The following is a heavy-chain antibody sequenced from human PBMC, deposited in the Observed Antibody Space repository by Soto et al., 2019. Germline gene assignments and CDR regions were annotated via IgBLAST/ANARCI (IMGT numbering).Heavy chain of an antibody. V-gene: IGHV4-59*08. Sequence: PSETLSLTCTVSGGSISSYYWSWIRQPPGKGLEWIGYIYYSGSTNYNPSLKCRVTISVDTSKNQFSLKLSSVTAADTAVYYCARHWVGGYCSSTSCRHYYMDVWGKGTTVTVSS. J-gene: IGHJ6*03. D-gene: IGHD2-2*01. CDR3: ARHWVGGYCSSTSCRHYYMDV. CDR1: GGSISSYY. CDR2: IYYSGST.